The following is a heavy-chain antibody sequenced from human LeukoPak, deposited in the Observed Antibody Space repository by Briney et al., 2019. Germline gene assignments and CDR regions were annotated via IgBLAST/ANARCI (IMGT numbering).Heavy chain of an antibody. V-gene: IGHV3-30*18. J-gene: IGHJ6*02. Sequence: PGGSLRLSCAASGFTFSSYGMHWVRQAPGKGLEWVAVISYDGSNKYYADSVKGRFTISRDNSKNTLYLQMNSLRAEDTAVDYCAKDRGSGYDYYYYYGMDVWGQGTTVTVSS. CDR1: GFTFSSYG. CDR2: ISYDGSNK. CDR3: AKDRGSGYDYYYYYGMDV. D-gene: IGHD5-12*01.